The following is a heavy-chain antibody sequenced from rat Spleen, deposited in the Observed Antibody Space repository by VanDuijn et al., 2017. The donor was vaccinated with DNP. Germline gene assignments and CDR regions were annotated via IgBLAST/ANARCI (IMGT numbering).Heavy chain of an antibody. V-gene: IGHV5-27*01. CDR1: GFTFSNYD. CDR3: TRGGTYYFDY. CDR2: ISPSGGST. Sequence: EVQLVESGGGLVQPGWSLKLSCAASGFTFSNYDMAWVRQAPTKGLEWVASISPSGGSTYYRESVTGRFTISRDNAKSTLYLQMDSLRSEYTATYYCTRGGTYYFDYWGQGVMVTVSP. J-gene: IGHJ2*01.